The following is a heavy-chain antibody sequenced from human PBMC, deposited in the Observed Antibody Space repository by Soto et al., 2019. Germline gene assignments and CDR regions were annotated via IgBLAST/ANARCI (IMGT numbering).Heavy chain of an antibody. CDR3: AIYSSSWSHYYGMDV. J-gene: IGHJ6*02. D-gene: IGHD6-13*01. CDR2: IDPSDSYT. Sequence: PGESLKISCKGSGYSFTSYWISWVRQMPGKGLEWMGRIDPSDSYTNYSPSFQGHVTISADKSISTAYLQWSSLKASDTAMYYCAIYSSSWSHYYGMDVWGQGTTVTVSS. CDR1: GYSFTSYW. V-gene: IGHV5-10-1*01.